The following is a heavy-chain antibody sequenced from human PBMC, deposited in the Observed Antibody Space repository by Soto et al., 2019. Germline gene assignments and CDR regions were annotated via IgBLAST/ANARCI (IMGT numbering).Heavy chain of an antibody. CDR1: GFTFSSYA. CDR3: AVVTTYDY. J-gene: IGHJ4*02. Sequence: QVQLVESGGGVVQPGRSLRLSCAASGFTFSSYAMHWVRQAPGKGLEWVAVISYDGSNKYYADSVKGRFTISRDNSKNTLYLQMNSLRAEDTAVYYCAVVTTYDYWGQGTLVTVSS. CDR2: ISYDGSNK. D-gene: IGHD4-17*01. V-gene: IGHV3-30-3*01.